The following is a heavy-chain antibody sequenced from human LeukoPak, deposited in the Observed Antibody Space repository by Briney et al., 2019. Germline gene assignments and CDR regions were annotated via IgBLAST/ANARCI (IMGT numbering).Heavy chain of an antibody. CDR3: ARHGHSAAFDV. CDR2: IYPCESDS. V-gene: IGHV5-51*01. D-gene: IGHD6-13*01. CDR1: GYSFTKYW. Sequence: ESLTISGLGSGYSFTKYWIAWARHMPGQGLEWMGVIYPCESDSMYSPSFQGQVTLSGDRSISTALLLWNSLKASDTAIYYCARHGHSAAFDVWGQGTMVTVSS. J-gene: IGHJ3*01.